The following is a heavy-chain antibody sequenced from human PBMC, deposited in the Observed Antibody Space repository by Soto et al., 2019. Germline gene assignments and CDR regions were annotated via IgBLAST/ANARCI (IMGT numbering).Heavy chain of an antibody. CDR1: GGSISSGGYY. CDR3: ARGYCSSTSCFDP. V-gene: IGHV4-31*03. CDR2: IYYGGST. Sequence: SETLSLTCSVSGGSISSGGYYWSWIRQHPGKGLEWIGYIYYGGSTSYNPSLKSRVTISVDTSKNQFSLTLSSVTAADTAVYYCARGYCSSTSCFDPWGQGTLVTVSS. D-gene: IGHD2-2*01. J-gene: IGHJ5*02.